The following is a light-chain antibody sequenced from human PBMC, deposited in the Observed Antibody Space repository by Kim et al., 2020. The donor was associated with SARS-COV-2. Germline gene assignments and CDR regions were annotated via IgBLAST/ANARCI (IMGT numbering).Light chain of an antibody. CDR1: SSNIGAGYD. CDR2: GNS. J-gene: IGLJ3*02. Sequence: QSVLTQPPSVSGAPGQRVIISCTGSSSNIGAGYDVHWYQQLPGTAPKLLIHGNSNRPSGVPDRFSGSKSGTSASLAITGLQADDEADYHCQSYDSSLSAWVFGGGTKLTVL. V-gene: IGLV1-40*01. CDR3: QSYDSSLSAWV.